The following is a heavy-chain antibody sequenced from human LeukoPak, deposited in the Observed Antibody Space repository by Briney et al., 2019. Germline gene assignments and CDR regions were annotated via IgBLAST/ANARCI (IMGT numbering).Heavy chain of an antibody. V-gene: IGHV4-59*08. Sequence: SETLSLTCTVSGGSISSYYWSWIRQPPGKGLEWIGYIYYSGSTNYNPSLKSRVTISVDTSKNQFSLKLSSVTAADTAVYYCARGAAGTSLFFDYWGQGTLVAVSS. J-gene: IGHJ4*02. CDR1: GGSISSYY. CDR2: IYYSGST. CDR3: ARGAAGTSLFFDY. D-gene: IGHD6-13*01.